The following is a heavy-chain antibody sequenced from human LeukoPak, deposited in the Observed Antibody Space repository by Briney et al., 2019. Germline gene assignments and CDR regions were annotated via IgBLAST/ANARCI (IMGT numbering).Heavy chain of an antibody. CDR2: ISWNSGSI. D-gene: IGHD4-17*01. J-gene: IGHJ4*02. V-gene: IGHV3-9*01. CDR3: AKSLGYGDFTWDYFDY. Sequence: PGGSLRLSCAGSGFTFDEHAMHWVRQAPGKGLEWVSGISWNSGSIGYADSVKGRFTISRDNAKNSLYLQMNSLRAEDTALYYCAKSLGYGDFTWDYFDYWGQGTLVTVSS. CDR1: GFTFDEHA.